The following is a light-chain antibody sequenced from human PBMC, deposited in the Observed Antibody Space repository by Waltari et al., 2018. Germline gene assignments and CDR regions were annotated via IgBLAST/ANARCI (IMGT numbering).Light chain of an antibody. J-gene: IGKJ1*01. Sequence: DIQMTQSPSTLSASVGDRVTITCRASQNINNWLAWYKQNPGRAPKLLIYEASSLERGVPSRFRGSGSGTLFTLTITSLQPDDVALYYCQQYKTFSRTFGQGTQVEIK. CDR3: QQYKTFSRT. V-gene: IGKV1-5*01. CDR2: EAS. CDR1: QNINNW.